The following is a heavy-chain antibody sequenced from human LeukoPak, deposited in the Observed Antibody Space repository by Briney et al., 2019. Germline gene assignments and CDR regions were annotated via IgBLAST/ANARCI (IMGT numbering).Heavy chain of an antibody. CDR2: INHSGST. J-gene: IGHJ4*02. CDR1: GGSFSGYY. D-gene: IGHD2-15*01. V-gene: IGHV4-34*01. CDR3: ATSPATPRNY. Sequence: SETLSLTCAVYGGSFSGYYWNWIRRPPGKGLEWIGEINHSGSTTYNPSLKSRVTISVDASKNQFSLKLSSVTAADTAVYYCATSPATPRNYGGRETLVTVSS.